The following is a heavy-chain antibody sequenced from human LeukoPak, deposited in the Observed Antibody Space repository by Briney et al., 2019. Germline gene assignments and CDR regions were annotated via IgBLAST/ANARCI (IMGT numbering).Heavy chain of an antibody. CDR2: INSDGSST. D-gene: IGHD3-10*01. CDR1: GFTSSSYG. V-gene: IGHV3-74*01. J-gene: IGHJ6*02. CDR3: ARDYGRSRDYGMDV. Sequence: GGSLRLSCAASGFTSSSYGMHWVRQAPGKGLVWVSRINSDGSSTSYADSVKGRFTISRDNAKNTLYLQMNSLRVEDTAVYYCARDYGRSRDYGMDVWGPGTTVTVSS.